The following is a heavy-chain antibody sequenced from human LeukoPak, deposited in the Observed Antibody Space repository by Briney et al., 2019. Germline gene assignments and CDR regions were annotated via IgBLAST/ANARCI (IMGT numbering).Heavy chain of an antibody. Sequence: PSETLSLTCAVYGGSFSGYYWSWIRQPPGKGLEWIGEINHSGSTNYNPSLKSRVTISVDTSKNQFSLKLSSVTAADTAVYYCARGREGRIVLMVYAILDYWGQGTLVTVSS. D-gene: IGHD2-8*01. V-gene: IGHV4-34*01. CDR3: ARGREGRIVLMVYAILDY. J-gene: IGHJ4*02. CDR1: GGSFSGYY. CDR2: INHSGST.